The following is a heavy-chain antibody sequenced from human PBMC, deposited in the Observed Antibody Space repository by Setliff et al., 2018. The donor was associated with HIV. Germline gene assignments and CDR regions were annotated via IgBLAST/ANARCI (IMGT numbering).Heavy chain of an antibody. V-gene: IGHV4-4*09. CDR1: GGSISSYY. CDR3: AREGGGTYYDFWSGSDHDAVDI. D-gene: IGHD3-3*01. J-gene: IGHJ3*02. CDR2: IYTSGST. Sequence: SETLSLTCTVSGGSISSYYWSWIRQPPGKGLEWIGYIYTSGSTNYNPSLKSRVTISVDTSKNQFSLKLSSVTAADTAVYYCAREGGGTYYDFWSGSDHDAVDIWGQGTMVTVSS.